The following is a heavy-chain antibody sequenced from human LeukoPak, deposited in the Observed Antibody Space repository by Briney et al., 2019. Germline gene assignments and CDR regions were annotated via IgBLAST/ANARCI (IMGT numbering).Heavy chain of an antibody. Sequence: PGGSLRLSCAAAGITFSSYSMSWVRQAPGKGLEWGSSITSSSGYRYYADSVKGRFTISRDNAKNALYLQMNSLRAEDTAVYYCARDPHDSYGSPTKDYWGQGTLVTVSS. CDR3: ARDPHDSYGSPTKDY. CDR2: ITSSSGYR. CDR1: GITFSSYS. V-gene: IGHV3-21*01. D-gene: IGHD5-18*01. J-gene: IGHJ4*02.